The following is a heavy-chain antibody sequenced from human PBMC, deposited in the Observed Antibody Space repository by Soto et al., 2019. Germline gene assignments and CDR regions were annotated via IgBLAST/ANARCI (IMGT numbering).Heavy chain of an antibody. V-gene: IGHV3-23*01. D-gene: IGHD3-10*01. CDR1: GFTFNNYA. Sequence: EVQLLESGGGLIQPGGSLRLSCAASGFTFNNYAMSWVRQAPGKGLEWVSAISGNGISTYYADSVRGRFTISRDNSENTLLMQMTRLRADDTAVYYCTRDAISMVRGNDNWFDPWGQGTLVTVSS. J-gene: IGHJ5*02. CDR2: ISGNGIST. CDR3: TRDAISMVRGNDNWFDP.